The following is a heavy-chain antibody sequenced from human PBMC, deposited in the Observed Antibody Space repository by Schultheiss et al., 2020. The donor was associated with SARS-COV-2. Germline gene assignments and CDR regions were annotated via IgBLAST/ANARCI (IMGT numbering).Heavy chain of an antibody. CDR1: GGSFSGYY. V-gene: IGHV4-59*06. Sequence: SETLSLTCAVYGGSFSGYYWSWIRQPPGKGLEWIGYIYYSGSTYYNPSLKSRVTISVDTSKNQFSLKLSSVTAADTAVYYCASEDIVVVVAAYFDYWGQGTLVTVSS. D-gene: IGHD2-15*01. CDR2: IYYSGST. CDR3: ASEDIVVVVAAYFDY. J-gene: IGHJ4*02.